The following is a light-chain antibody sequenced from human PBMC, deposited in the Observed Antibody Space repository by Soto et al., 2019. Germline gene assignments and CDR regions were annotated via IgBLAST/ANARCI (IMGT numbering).Light chain of an antibody. Sequence: EVVMTQSPASLSASPGERVTLSCSASQNIRRSLAWYQQRHGQAPRLLIYDASTSATGIPPRFSGGGSGTEFAVTISSRQSEDFAIYYCQQYDIWPPYTFGQGTKVEF. CDR2: DAS. J-gene: IGKJ2*01. CDR3: QQYDIWPPYT. CDR1: QNIRRS. V-gene: IGKV3-15*01.